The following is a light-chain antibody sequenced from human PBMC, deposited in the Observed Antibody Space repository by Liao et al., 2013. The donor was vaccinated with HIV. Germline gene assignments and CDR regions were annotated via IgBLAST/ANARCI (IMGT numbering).Light chain of an antibody. CDR3: QVWDGSTDLV. CDR2: YHS. J-gene: IGLJ2*01. CDR1: NIGSKS. Sequence: ELTQPPSVSVAPGKTARISCGGNNIGSKSVHWYQQKPGQAPVLVIAYHSGRPSGIPERFSGSTSGNTATLTISRVEAGDEADYYCQVWDGSTDLVFGGGTKLTVL. V-gene: IGLV3-21*04.